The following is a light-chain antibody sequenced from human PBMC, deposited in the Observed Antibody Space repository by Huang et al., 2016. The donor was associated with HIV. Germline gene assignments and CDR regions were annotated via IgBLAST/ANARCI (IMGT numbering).Light chain of an antibody. V-gene: IGKV1-16*01. J-gene: IGKJ5*01. CDR3: LQYNTYPPT. CDR1: QGISNS. Sequence: DIQMTQSPTSLSASMGDKVTIPCRASQGISNSLAWFQQKPGKAPKSLIYAASNLQSGVPSRFSGSGSGTYFTLTIRSLQPEDFATYYCLQYNTYPPTFAQGTLLEIK. CDR2: AAS.